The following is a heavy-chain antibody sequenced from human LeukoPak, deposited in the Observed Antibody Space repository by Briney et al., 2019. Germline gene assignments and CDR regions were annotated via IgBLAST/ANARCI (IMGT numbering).Heavy chain of an antibody. V-gene: IGHV3-11*06. Sequence: GGSLRLSCAASGFTFSDYYMSWIRQAPGKGLEWVSYISSSSSYTNYADSVEGRFTISRDNAKNSLYLQMNSLRAEDTAVYYCARDYYDSSGYFDYWGQGTLVTVSS. CDR1: GFTFSDYY. D-gene: IGHD3-22*01. J-gene: IGHJ4*02. CDR2: ISSSSSYT. CDR3: ARDYYDSSGYFDY.